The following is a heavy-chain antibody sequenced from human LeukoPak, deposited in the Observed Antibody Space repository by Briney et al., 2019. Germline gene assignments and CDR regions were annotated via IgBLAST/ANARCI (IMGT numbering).Heavy chain of an antibody. CDR2: IDPNSGGT. CDR3: ARARGSGTLTNWFDP. V-gene: IGHV1-2*02. Sequence: ASVKVSCKASGYTFTSYGISWVRQAPGQGLEWMGWIDPNSGGTNYAQMFQGRVSMTRDTSISTVYMELHALASDDTAVYFCARARGSGTLTNWFDPWGQGTLVTVSS. CDR1: GYTFTSYG. J-gene: IGHJ5*02. D-gene: IGHD3-10*01.